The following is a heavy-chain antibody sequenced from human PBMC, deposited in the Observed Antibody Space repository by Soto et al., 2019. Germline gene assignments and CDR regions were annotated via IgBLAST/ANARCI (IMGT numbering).Heavy chain of an antibody. Sequence: SETLSLTCTVSGGSISSYYWSWIRQPPGKGLEWIGYIYYSGSTNYNPSLKSRVTISVDTSKNQFSLKLSSVTAADTAVYYCARGTTIFSAVTGAFDIWGQGTMVTVSS. CDR3: ARGTTIFSAVTGAFDI. CDR1: GGSISSYY. J-gene: IGHJ3*02. CDR2: IYYSGST. V-gene: IGHV4-59*01. D-gene: IGHD3-9*01.